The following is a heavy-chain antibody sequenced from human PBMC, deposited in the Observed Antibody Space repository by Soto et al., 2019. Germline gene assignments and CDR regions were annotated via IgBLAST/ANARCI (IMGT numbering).Heavy chain of an antibody. V-gene: IGHV4-31*03. Sequence: KPSETLSLTCTVSGGSLSFGGYYWTWIRQSPGRGLEWIGYIYYTGKTYYNPSLESRVSMSVDMSKNQFSLTLTSVTAADTAIYYCARDGHSNWNYFDPWGQGTLVTVSS. D-gene: IGHD1-7*01. CDR1: GGSLSFGGYY. CDR3: ARDGHSNWNYFDP. J-gene: IGHJ5*02. CDR2: IYYTGKT.